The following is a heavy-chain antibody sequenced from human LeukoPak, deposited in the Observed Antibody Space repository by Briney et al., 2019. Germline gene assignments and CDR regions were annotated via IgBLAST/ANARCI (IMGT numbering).Heavy chain of an antibody. V-gene: IGHV3-23*01. D-gene: IGHD6-6*01. CDR3: ARGPPYSSSSGSVAFNI. Sequence: GGSLRLSCAASGFTFSSYAMSWVRQAPGKGLEWVSAISGSGGSTYYADSVKGRFTISRDNSKNTLYLHMNSLRAEDTAVYYCARGPPYSSSSGSVAFNIWGQGTMVTVSS. CDR2: ISGSGGST. J-gene: IGHJ3*02. CDR1: GFTFSSYA.